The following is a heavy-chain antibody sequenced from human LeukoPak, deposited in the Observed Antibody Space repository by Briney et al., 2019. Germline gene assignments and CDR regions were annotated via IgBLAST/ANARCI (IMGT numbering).Heavy chain of an antibody. CDR1: GYTFTGYY. D-gene: IGHD3-10*01. CDR3: ARLDYYGSGSYPEFDY. J-gene: IGHJ4*02. CDR2: INPNSGST. Sequence: GASVKVSCKASGYTFTGYYMHWVRQAPGQGLEWMGWINPNSGSTNYAQKFQGRVTMTRDTSISTAYMELSRLRSDDTAVYYCARLDYYGSGSYPEFDYWGQGTLVTVSS. V-gene: IGHV1-2*02.